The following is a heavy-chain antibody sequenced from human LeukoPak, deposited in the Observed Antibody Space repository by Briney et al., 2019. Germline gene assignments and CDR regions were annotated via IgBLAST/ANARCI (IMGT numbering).Heavy chain of an antibody. Sequence: ASVKVSCKASGYTFTGYYMDWVRQAPGQGLEWMGWINPNSGGTNYAQKFQGRVTMTRDTSISTAYMELTRLRSDDTAVSYCARGGDSSGYYYVYWFDPWGQGTLVTVSS. V-gene: IGHV1-2*02. J-gene: IGHJ5*02. CDR2: INPNSGGT. D-gene: IGHD3-22*01. CDR3: ARGGDSSGYYYVYWFDP. CDR1: GYTFTGYY.